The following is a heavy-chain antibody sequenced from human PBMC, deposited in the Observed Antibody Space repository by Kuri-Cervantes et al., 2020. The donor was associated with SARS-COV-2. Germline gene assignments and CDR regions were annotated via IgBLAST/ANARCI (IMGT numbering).Heavy chain of an antibody. V-gene: IGHV1-2*04. CDR1: GYTFSDYY. CDR2: INPNSGGT. CDR3: ARGPPGIQLWLGDY. J-gene: IGHJ4*02. Sequence: ASVKVSCKASGYTFSDYYMYWVRQAPGQGLEWMGWINPNSGGTNYAQNFQGWVTMTRDTSISTAYMELSRLKSDDTAVYYCARGPPGIQLWLGDYWGQGTPVTVSS. D-gene: IGHD5-18*01.